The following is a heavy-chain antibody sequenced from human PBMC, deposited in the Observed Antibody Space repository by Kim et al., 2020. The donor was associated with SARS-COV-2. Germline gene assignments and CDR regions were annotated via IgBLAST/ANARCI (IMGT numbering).Heavy chain of an antibody. CDR3: ARGTTYFTY. Sequence: SETLSLTCTVSGGSISTYYWSWIRQPPGKGLEWIGNIYYSGSTNYNPSLKSQVTISVDTSKNQFSLKLSSVTAADTAVYYCARGTTYFTYWGQGTLVTVS. CDR1: GGSISTYY. CDR2: IYYSGST. J-gene: IGHJ4*02. V-gene: IGHV4-59*01.